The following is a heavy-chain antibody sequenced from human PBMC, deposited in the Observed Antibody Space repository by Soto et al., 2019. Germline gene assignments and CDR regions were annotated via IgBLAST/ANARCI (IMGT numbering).Heavy chain of an antibody. Sequence: SETLSLTCTVSGVSVNSGNYYWSWIRQTPGKGLEWIGYIYQSGSTRYNPSLKSRVTISLDTSKNQFSLKMSSVTAADTAVYYCARVRREYDNSGPVDYWGQGTLVTVSS. CDR2: IYQSGST. J-gene: IGHJ4*02. CDR1: GVSVNSGNYY. CDR3: ARVRREYDNSGPVDY. V-gene: IGHV4-61*01. D-gene: IGHD3-22*01.